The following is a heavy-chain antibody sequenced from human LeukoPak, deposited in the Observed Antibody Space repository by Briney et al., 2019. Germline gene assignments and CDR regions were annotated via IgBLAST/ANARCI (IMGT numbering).Heavy chain of an antibody. Sequence: GGSLRLSCAASGFTFNIYSVNWVRQAPGKGLEWVSSISRSSSYIYYADSVKGRFTISRDNAKNSLYLQMSSLRAEDTAVYYCARVGDYFDTSGTYYYYMDVWGKGTTVTVSS. CDR1: GFTFNIYS. D-gene: IGHD3-22*01. V-gene: IGHV3-21*01. CDR2: ISRSSSYI. J-gene: IGHJ6*03. CDR3: ARVGDYFDTSGTYYYYMDV.